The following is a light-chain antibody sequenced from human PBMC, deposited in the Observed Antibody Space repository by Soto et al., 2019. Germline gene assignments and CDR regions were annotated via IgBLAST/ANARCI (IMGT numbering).Light chain of an antibody. V-gene: IGLV2-23*01. J-gene: IGLJ1*01. CDR1: SSDVGSYNL. Sequence: QSVLTQPASVSGPPGQSITISCTGTSSDVGSYNLVSWYQQHPGKAPKLMIYEGSKRPSGVSNRFSGSKSGNTASLTISGLQAEDEADYYCCSYAGSSLYVFGTGTKLTVL. CDR2: EGS. CDR3: CSYAGSSLYV.